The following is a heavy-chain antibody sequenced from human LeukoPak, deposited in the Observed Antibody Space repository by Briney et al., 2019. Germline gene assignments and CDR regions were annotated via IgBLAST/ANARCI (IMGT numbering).Heavy chain of an antibody. J-gene: IGHJ4*02. CDR1: GGTFSSYA. CDR2: ITPILGTA. V-gene: IGHV1-69*13. D-gene: IGHD2-8*01. Sequence: SVKVSCKASGGTFSSYAISWVRQAPGQGLEWMGGITPILGTANYAQKFQGRVTITADESTSTAYMELSSLRSEDTAVYYCARDLGYCTNGVCHTRFDYWGQGTLVAVSS. CDR3: ARDLGYCTNGVCHTRFDY.